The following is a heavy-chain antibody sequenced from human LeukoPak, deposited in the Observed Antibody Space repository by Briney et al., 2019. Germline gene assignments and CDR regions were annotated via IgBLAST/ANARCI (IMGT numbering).Heavy chain of an antibody. CDR2: IYYSGST. J-gene: IGHJ4*02. CDR1: GGSISSYY. CDR3: ARHRSRDGYNYYDY. V-gene: IGHV4-59*08. D-gene: IGHD5-24*01. Sequence: PSETLSLTCTVSGGSISSYYWSWIRQPPGKGLEWIGYIYYSGSTNYNPSLKSRVTISVDTSKNQFSLKLSSVTAADTAVYYCARHRSRDGYNYYDYWGQGTLVTVSS.